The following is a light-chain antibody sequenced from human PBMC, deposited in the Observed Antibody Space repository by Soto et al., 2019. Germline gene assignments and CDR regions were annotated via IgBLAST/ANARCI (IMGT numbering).Light chain of an antibody. V-gene: IGKV1-5*03. J-gene: IGKJ1*01. Sequence: DIQMTQSPSTLSASVGDRVTITCRASQNVYKWVAWFQQKPGKAPKLLIYETSILESGVPSRFSGSGSGTEFSITISGLQHGDFANYYYQHYSSYYTFGQGTKVEVK. CDR2: ETS. CDR3: QHYSSYYT. CDR1: QNVYKW.